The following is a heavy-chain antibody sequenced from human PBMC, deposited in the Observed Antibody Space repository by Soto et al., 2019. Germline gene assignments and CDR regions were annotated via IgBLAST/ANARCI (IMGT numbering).Heavy chain of an antibody. CDR1: GCSLDTSGVS. CDR2: LYWDDDK. D-gene: IGHD1-1*01. CDR3: AFRNVNPGIVYWYFDL. V-gene: IGHV2-5*02. J-gene: IGHJ2*01. Sequence: QITLTESGPKLVKPTQTLKLTCTFSGCSLDTSGVSVSWIRQSPGKALEWLALLYWDDDKRYSPSLKNRLTTTKDTSKHQVVLTMTNIDPGDTGTNYCAFRNVNPGIVYWYFDLCGRGTLVTSSS.